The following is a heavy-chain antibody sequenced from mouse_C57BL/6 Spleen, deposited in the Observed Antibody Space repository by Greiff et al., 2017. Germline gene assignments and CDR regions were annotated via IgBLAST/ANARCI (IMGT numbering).Heavy chain of an antibody. J-gene: IGHJ2*01. V-gene: IGHV5-6*01. CDR2: ISSGGSYT. D-gene: IGHD1-1*01. CDR3: ARLTTVVGGYFDY. Sequence: EVNVVESGGDLVKPGGSLKLSCAASGFTFSSYGMSWVRQTPDKRLEWVATISSGGSYTYYPDSVKGRFTISRDNAKNTLYLQMSSLKSEDTAMYYCARLTTVVGGYFDYWGQGTTLTVSS. CDR1: GFTFSSYG.